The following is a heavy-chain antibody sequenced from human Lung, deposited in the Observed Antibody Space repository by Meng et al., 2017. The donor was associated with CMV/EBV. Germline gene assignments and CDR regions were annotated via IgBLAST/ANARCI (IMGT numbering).Heavy chain of an antibody. V-gene: IGHV3-15*01. CDR1: GFTFSNAW. CDR3: TTLTRGYSGD. J-gene: IGHJ4*02. D-gene: IGHD1-26*01. Sequence: GESLKISCAASGFTFSNAWMSWVRQAPGKGLEWVGRIKSKTDGGTTDYAAPVKGRFTISRDDSKNTLYLQMNSLKTEDTAVYYCTTLTRGYSGDWGQGHLVTVDS. CDR2: IKSKTDGGTT.